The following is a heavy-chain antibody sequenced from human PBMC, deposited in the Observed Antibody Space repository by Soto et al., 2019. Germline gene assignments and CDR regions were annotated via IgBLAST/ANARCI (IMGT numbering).Heavy chain of an antibody. CDR1: GFTFSKYW. V-gene: IGHV3-74*01. D-gene: IGHD3-9*01. J-gene: IGHJ4*02. Sequence: EVHLVESGGGLVQPGGSLRLSCAASGFTFSKYWFHWVRQAPGKGLMWVSRIDPYDTGITYADSVKGRFTISRDNARYTLYLQMDSLTAEDTAVYYCARDMTGADDYLGQGTLVTVSS. CDR3: ARDMTGADDY. CDR2: IDPYDTGI.